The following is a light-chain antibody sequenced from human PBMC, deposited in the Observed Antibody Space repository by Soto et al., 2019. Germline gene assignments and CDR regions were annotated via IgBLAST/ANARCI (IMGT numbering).Light chain of an antibody. V-gene: IGKV4-1*01. CDR2: WAS. J-gene: IGKJ2*01. Sequence: DIVMTQSPDSLAVSLGERATINCKSCQSVLYSSNSKNYLAWYQQKPGQPPKLLIYWASTRGSGVPDRFSGSGSRTDFTLTISSLQAEDVAVYYCQQYYGTPYTFGQGTKLEIK. CDR1: QSVLYSSNSKNY. CDR3: QQYYGTPYT.